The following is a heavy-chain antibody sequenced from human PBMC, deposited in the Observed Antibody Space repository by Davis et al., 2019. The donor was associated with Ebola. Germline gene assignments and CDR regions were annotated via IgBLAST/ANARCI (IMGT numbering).Heavy chain of an antibody. V-gene: IGHV3-30*02. CDR3: AKDLGSPYGGHFDY. Sequence: GESLKISCAASGFTFSSYGMHWVRQAPGKGLEWVAFIRYDGSNKYYADSVKGRFTISRDNSKNTLYLQMNSLRAEDTAVYYCAKDLGSPYGGHFDYWGQGTLVTVSS. CDR2: IRYDGSNK. J-gene: IGHJ4*02. CDR1: GFTFSSYG. D-gene: IGHD4-23*01.